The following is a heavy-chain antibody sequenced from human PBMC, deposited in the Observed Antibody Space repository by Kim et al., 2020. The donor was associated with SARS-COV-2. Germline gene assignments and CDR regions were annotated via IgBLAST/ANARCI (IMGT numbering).Heavy chain of an antibody. Sequence: SETLSLTCAVSGGSISAAGNSWSWVRQPPGKGLQWIGYVFNSGRTTYNPSLKSRVTISVDRSKNHFSLKLTSVTAADTAVYFCARAIHSYYYYYYMDVWG. J-gene: IGHJ6*03. V-gene: IGHV4-30-2*01. CDR2: VFNSGRT. CDR3: ARAIHSYYYYYYMDV. CDR1: GGSISAAGNS.